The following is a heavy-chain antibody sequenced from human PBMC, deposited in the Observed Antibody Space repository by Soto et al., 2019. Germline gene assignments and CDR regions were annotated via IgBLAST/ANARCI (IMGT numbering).Heavy chain of an antibody. Sequence: PSQTLSLTWVISGDSVSSNSAAWNWIRQSPSRGLEWLGRTYYRSKWYNDCAVSVKSRITINPDTSNNQFSLQLNSVTPEDAAVYYCARGGGAGSGWYDWFERCGQGTLVTVSS. CDR3: ARGGGAGSGWYDWFER. CDR1: GDSVSSNSAA. V-gene: IGHV6-1*01. J-gene: IGHJ5*02. D-gene: IGHD6-19*01. CDR2: TYYRSKWYN.